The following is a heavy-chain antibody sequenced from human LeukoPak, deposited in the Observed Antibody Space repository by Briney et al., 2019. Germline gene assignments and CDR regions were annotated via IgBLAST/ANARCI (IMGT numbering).Heavy chain of an antibody. Sequence: SETLSLTCAVYGGSFSGYYWSWIRQPPGKGLEWIGEINHSGSTNYNPSLKSRVTISVGTSKNQFSLKLSSVTAADTAVYYCARASRGRPRFGYWGQGTLVTVSS. CDR3: ARASRGRPRFGY. CDR2: INHSGST. J-gene: IGHJ4*02. V-gene: IGHV4-34*01. D-gene: IGHD3-10*01. CDR1: GGSFSGYY.